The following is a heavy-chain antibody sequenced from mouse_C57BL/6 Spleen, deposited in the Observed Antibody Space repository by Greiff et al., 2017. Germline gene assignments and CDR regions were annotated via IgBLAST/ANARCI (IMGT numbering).Heavy chain of an antibody. CDR2: IYPSDSET. Sequence: QVQLQQPGAELVRPGSSVKLSCKASGYTFTSYWMDWVKQRPGQGLEWIGNIYPSDSETHYNQKFKDKATLTVDKSSSTAYMQLSSLTSEDSAVYYCARLVPYYGSSYDWYFDVWGTGTTVTVSS. D-gene: IGHD1-1*01. J-gene: IGHJ1*03. V-gene: IGHV1-61*01. CDR1: GYTFTSYW. CDR3: ARLVPYYGSSYDWYFDV.